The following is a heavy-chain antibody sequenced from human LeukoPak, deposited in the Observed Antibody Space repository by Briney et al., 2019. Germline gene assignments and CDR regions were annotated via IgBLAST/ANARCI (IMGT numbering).Heavy chain of an antibody. J-gene: IGHJ4*02. CDR3: AREGPRGNSQFDY. Sequence: GGSLRLSCAASGFTFSSYGMHWVRQAPGKGLEWVALIWYDGSNKYYADSVKGRLTISRDNSKNTLYLQMNSLKAEDTAVYYCAREGPRGNSQFDYWGQGTLVTVSS. V-gene: IGHV3-33*01. CDR2: IWYDGSNK. CDR1: GFTFSSYG. D-gene: IGHD2/OR15-2a*01.